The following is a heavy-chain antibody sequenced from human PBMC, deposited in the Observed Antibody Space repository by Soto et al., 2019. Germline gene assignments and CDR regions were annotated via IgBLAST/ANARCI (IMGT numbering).Heavy chain of an antibody. CDR3: AKRAWNGGSYFDY. J-gene: IGHJ4*02. D-gene: IGHD1-26*01. V-gene: IGHV1-24*01. CDR1: GYTLTELS. CDR2: FDPEDGET. Sequence: ASVKVSCKVSGYTLTELSMHWVRQAPGKGLEWMGGFDPEDGETIYAQKFQGRVTMTEDTSTDTAYMELSSLRSEDKAVYYCAKRAWNGGSYFDYWGQGTLVTVSS.